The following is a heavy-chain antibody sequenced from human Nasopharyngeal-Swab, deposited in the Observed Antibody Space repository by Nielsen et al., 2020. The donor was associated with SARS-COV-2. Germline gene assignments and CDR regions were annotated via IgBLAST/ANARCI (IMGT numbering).Heavy chain of an antibody. CDR1: GYSFTSYW. CDR2: IYPGDSDT. V-gene: IGHV5-51*01. J-gene: IGHJ3*02. CDR3: ARHVDRRYYYDSSGAFDI. Sequence: GASLQISCKGSGYSFTSYWIGWVRHLPGKGLERLGIIYPGDSDTRYSPSFQGQVTISADKSISTAYLQWSSLKASDTAMYYCARHVDRRYYYDSSGAFDIWGQGTMVTVSS. D-gene: IGHD3-22*01.